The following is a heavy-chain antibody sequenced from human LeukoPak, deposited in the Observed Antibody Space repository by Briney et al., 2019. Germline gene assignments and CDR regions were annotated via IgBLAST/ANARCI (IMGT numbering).Heavy chain of an antibody. J-gene: IGHJ4*02. CDR2: VSDSGSDT. CDR1: GFTFSSYA. D-gene: IGHD1-26*01. CDR3: AKENSGSYGDRSEY. V-gene: IGHV3-23*01. Sequence: GGSLRLSCAASGFTFSSYAMSWVRQAPGKGLEWVSVVSDSGSDTYYADSVKGRFTISRDNSKDTLSLEMNSLRADDTAVYYCAKENSGSYGDRSEYWDQGTLVTVS.